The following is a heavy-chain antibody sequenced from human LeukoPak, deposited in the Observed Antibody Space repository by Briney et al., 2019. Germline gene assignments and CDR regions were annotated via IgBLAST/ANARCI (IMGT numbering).Heavy chain of an antibody. CDR2: ISTTGSSI. CDR1: GFTFSSYE. D-gene: IGHD3-3*01. V-gene: IGHV3-48*03. Sequence: GGSLRLSCAASGFTFSSYEMNWVHQAPGKGLEWVSYISTTGSSIYYADSVKGRFTISRDNVKNLLYLQMNSLRAEDTAVYYCARDSSLDFWSGYYDYWGQGTLVTVSS. J-gene: IGHJ4*02. CDR3: ARDSSLDFWSGYYDY.